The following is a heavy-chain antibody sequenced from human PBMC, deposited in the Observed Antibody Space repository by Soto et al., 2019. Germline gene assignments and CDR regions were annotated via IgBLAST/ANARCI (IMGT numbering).Heavy chain of an antibody. CDR2: IYYSGST. CDR1: GGSISSGGYY. CDR3: ARVGGSDYDILAGPESDGMDV. D-gene: IGHD3-9*01. V-gene: IGHV4-31*03. J-gene: IGHJ6*02. Sequence: SETLSLTCTVSGGSISSGGYYWSWIRQHPGKGLEWIGYIYYSGSTYYNPSLKSRVTISVDTSKNQFSLKLSSVTAADTAVYYCARVGGSDYDILAGPESDGMDVWGQGTAVTVPS.